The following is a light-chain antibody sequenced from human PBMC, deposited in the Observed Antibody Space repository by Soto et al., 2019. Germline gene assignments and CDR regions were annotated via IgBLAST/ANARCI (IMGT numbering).Light chain of an antibody. CDR2: AAS. V-gene: IGKV1-9*01. CDR1: QGITSY. CDR3: QQRNSYPIT. Sequence: DIQLTQSPSFLSASVGDRVTITCRASQGITSYLAWYQQKPGKAPNLLIYAASTLQSGVPSMFSGGGSGTEFTLTISSLQPEDSATYYCQQRNSYPITFGQGTRLEIK. J-gene: IGKJ5*01.